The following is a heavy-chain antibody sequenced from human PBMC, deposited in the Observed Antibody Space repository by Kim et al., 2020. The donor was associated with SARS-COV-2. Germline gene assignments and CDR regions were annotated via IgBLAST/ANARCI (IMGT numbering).Heavy chain of an antibody. CDR2: ISYDGRNK. D-gene: IGHD4-17*01. CDR1: GFTFNNYG. CDR3: ARVNDYGYGLDV. V-gene: IGHV3-30*04. Sequence: GGSLRLSCAASGFTFNNYGMHWVRQAPGKGLEWLADISYDGRNKHYADSVKGRFTISRDNSKNTLSLQVNSLRTEDTALYYCARVNDYGYGLDVWGQGTTVTVSS. J-gene: IGHJ6*02.